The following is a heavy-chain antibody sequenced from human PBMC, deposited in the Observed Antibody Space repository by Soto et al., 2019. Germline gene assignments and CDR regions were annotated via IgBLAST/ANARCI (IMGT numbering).Heavy chain of an antibody. J-gene: IGHJ5*02. D-gene: IGHD2-2*01. CDR3: ARSLVPAAIWFDP. Sequence: ASVKVSCKASGYTFTIYGISWVRQAPGQGLEWMGWINPNSGGTNYAQKFQGWVTMTRDTSISTAYMELSRLRSDDTAVYYCARSLVPAAIWFDPWGQGALVTVSS. V-gene: IGHV1-2*04. CDR2: INPNSGGT. CDR1: GYTFTIYG.